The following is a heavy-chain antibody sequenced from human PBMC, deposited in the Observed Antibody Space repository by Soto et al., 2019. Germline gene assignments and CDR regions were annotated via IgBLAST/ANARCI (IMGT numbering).Heavy chain of an antibody. CDR3: ARRTRDYYGSGSWYFYYGMDV. CDR2: IIPIFGTA. V-gene: IGHV1-69*13. Sequence: SVKVSCKASGGTFSSYAISWVRQAPGQGLEWMGGIIPIFGTANYAQKFQGRVTITADESTSTAYMELSSLRSEDTAVYYCARRTRDYYGSGSWYFYYGMDVWGQGTTVTVSS. CDR1: GGTFSSYA. J-gene: IGHJ6*02. D-gene: IGHD3-10*01.